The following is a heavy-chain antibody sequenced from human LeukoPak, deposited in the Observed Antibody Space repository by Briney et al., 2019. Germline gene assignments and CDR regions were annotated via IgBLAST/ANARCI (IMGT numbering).Heavy chain of an antibody. CDR1: GGSISSGGYS. Sequence: PSETLSLTCAVSGGSISSGGYSWRWIRQPPGKGLEWIGYIYHSGSTYYNPSLKSRVTISVDRSKNQFSLKLSSVTAADTAVYYCARDKSLYWFDPWGQGTLVTVSS. J-gene: IGHJ5*02. V-gene: IGHV4-30-2*01. CDR3: ARDKSLYWFDP. CDR2: IYHSGST.